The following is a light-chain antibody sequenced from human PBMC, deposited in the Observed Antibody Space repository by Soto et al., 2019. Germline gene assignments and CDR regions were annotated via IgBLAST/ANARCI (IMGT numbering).Light chain of an antibody. CDR1: SSNIGAGYD. CDR2: GNS. CDR3: QSYDSSLSAVV. J-gene: IGLJ2*01. Sequence: QSVLTQPPSVSGAPGQRVTISCTGSSSNIGAGYDVHWYQQLPGTAPKLLIYGNSNRPSGVPDRFSGSKSGTSASLAITVHQAEDEADYYCQSYDSSLSAVVFGGGTKLTVL. V-gene: IGLV1-40*01.